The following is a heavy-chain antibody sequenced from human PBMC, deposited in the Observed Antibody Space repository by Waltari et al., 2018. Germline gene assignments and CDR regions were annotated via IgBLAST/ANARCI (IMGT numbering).Heavy chain of an antibody. CDR3: VRPGSTVTPRAFDI. V-gene: IGHV4-39*01. Sequence: QLQLQESGPGLVKPSETLSLNCTSSGGSISTSDNWAWVRPPPGKGLEWVGTMYYTGGTYNNPSLESRLTMSIDTSKNQFSLKLSYVTASDTTFYYCVRPGSTVTPRAFDIWGQGIKVTVSS. CDR1: GGSISTSDN. D-gene: IGHD4-17*01. J-gene: IGHJ3*02. CDR2: MYYTGGT.